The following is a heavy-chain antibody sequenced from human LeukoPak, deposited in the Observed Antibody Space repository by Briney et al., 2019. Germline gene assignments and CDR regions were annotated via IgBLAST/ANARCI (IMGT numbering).Heavy chain of an antibody. D-gene: IGHD5-12*01. CDR3: ARSRYSGYDSLVDY. CDR1: GGSISSNNYF. Sequence: PSETLSLTCTVSGGSISSNNYFWGWIRQPPGKGLEWIGSIYYSGSTYYNPSLKSRVTLSVDTSKNQFSLRLNSVTAADTAVYYCARSRYSGYDSLVDYWGQGTLVTVSS. J-gene: IGHJ4*02. V-gene: IGHV4-39*07. CDR2: IYYSGST.